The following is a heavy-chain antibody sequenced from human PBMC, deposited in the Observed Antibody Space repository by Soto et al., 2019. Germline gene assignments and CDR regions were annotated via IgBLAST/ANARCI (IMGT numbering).Heavy chain of an antibody. CDR3: VAGSGWYGPLGY. D-gene: IGHD6-19*01. CDR1: GYTFTSYA. CDR2: INAGNGNT. V-gene: IGHV1-3*01. Sequence: GASVKVSCKASGYTFTSYAMHWVRQAPGQRLEWLGWINAGNGNTKYSQKFQGRVTITRDTSASTAYMELSSLRSEDTAVYYCVAGSGWYGPLGYWGQGTLVTVSS. J-gene: IGHJ4*02.